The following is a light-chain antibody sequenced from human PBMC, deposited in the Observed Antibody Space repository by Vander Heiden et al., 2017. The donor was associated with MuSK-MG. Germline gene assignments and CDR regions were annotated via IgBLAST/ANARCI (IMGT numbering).Light chain of an antibody. V-gene: IGKV1-39*01. CDR1: QSISSY. CDR3: QHSYRTPYT. Sequence: IQLIPYPPSLSASVGDRVTSTCRASQSISSYLNWHQQKPGTAPKLLIYAESSLQSGVPSRVSGSGSGTDFTLTISRLQAEDFATYYWQHSYRTPYTFGQGTKLEIK. CDR2: AES. J-gene: IGKJ2*01.